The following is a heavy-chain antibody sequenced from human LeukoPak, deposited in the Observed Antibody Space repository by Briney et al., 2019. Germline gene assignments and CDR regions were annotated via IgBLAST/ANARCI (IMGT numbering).Heavy chain of an antibody. D-gene: IGHD5-24*01. J-gene: IGHJ4*02. V-gene: IGHV4-39*01. Sequence: SETLSLTCTVSGGSISSSSYYWGWIRQPPGKGLEWIGSIYYSGSTYYNPSLKSRVTISVDTSKNQFSLKLSSVTATDTAVYYCAQIEMSTQVFDYWGQGTLVTVSS. CDR3: AQIEMSTQVFDY. CDR1: GGSISSSSYY. CDR2: IYYSGST.